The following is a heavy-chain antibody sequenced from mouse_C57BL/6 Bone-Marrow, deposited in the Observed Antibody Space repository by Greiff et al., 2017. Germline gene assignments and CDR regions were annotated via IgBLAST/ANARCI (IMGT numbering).Heavy chain of an antibody. V-gene: IGHV14-4*01. D-gene: IGHD2-13*01. CDR1: GFNIKDDY. J-gene: IGHJ3*01. CDR2: IDPENGDT. Sequence: EVQLQQSGAELVRPGASVKLSCTASGFNIKDDYMHWVKPRPEQGLEWIGWIDPENGDTEYASKFQGKAPITADTSSNTAYLQLSSLTSEDTAVYYCTTEVTMGEAYWGQGTLVTVSA. CDR3: TTEVTMGEAY.